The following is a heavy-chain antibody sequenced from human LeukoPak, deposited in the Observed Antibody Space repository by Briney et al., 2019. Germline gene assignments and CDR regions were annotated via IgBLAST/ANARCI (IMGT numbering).Heavy chain of an antibody. J-gene: IGHJ4*02. Sequence: SETLSLTCSVSGGSISSSSHTWGWIRQSPGKGLQWIGSIYYSGATYHNPPLKSRVTMSLDMSKNHFSLKLTSVTAADMAVYYCVREEFAIFGVGPALGWGQGTLVIVSS. V-gene: IGHV4-39*07. D-gene: IGHD3-3*01. CDR3: VREEFAIFGVGPALG. CDR1: GGSISSSSHT. CDR2: IYYSGAT.